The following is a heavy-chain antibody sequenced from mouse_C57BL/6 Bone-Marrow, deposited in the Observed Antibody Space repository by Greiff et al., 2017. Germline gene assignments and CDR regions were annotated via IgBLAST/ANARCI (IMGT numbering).Heavy chain of an antibody. D-gene: IGHD2-1*01. Sequence: QVQLQQPGAELVKPGASVKMSCKASGYTFTSYWITWVKQRPGQGLEWIGDIYPGSGSTNYNEKFKSKATLTVDTSSSTAYMQLSSLTSEDSAVYYCASAYGNYAWFAYWGQGTLVTVSA. CDR2: IYPGSGST. J-gene: IGHJ3*01. CDR1: GYTFTSYW. CDR3: ASAYGNYAWFAY. V-gene: IGHV1-55*01.